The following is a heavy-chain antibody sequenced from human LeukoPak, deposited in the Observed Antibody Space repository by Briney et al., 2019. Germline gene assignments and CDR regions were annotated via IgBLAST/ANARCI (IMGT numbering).Heavy chain of an antibody. V-gene: IGHV3-23*01. J-gene: IGHJ4*02. CDR3: AKRGVVIRVILVGFHKEANYFDS. Sequence: PGGSLRLSCAVSGVTLSNYGMSWVRQAPGKGLEWVAGISGSGGSTNYADSVKGRFTISRDSPKNTLYSQMNSLRAEDTGVYFCAKRGVVIRVILVGFHKEANYFDSWGQGALVTVSS. CDR1: GVTLSNYG. CDR2: ISGSGGST. D-gene: IGHD3-22*01.